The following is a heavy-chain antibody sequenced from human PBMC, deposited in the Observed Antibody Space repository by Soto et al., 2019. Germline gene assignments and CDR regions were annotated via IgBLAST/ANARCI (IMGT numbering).Heavy chain of an antibody. CDR3: ARDPLMITFGGVIAHYFDY. D-gene: IGHD3-16*02. CDR1: GDSVSSNSAA. V-gene: IGHV6-1*01. Sequence: SQTLSLTCAISGDSVSSNSAAWNWIRQSPSRGLEWLGRTYYRSKWYNDYAVSVKSRITINPDTSKNQFSLQLNSVTPEDTAVYYCARDPLMITFGGVIAHYFDYWGQGTLVTVSS. J-gene: IGHJ4*02. CDR2: TYYRSKWYN.